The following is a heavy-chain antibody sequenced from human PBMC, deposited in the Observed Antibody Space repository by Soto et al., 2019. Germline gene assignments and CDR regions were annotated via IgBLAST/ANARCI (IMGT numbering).Heavy chain of an antibody. CDR3: ATALGTSGWFDY. CDR1: AYTSTLYG. V-gene: IGHV1-18*01. Sequence: QVHLVQSGAKVKRPGASVKVSCKASAYTSTLYGITWVRQAPGQGLEWMGWIRAHNGETKFARKFQDRVTMTTDPSSSTVFMDLRTLTSDDTAVYYCATALGTSGWFDYWGQGTLVTVPS. CDR2: IRAHNGET. D-gene: IGHD6-19*01. J-gene: IGHJ4*02.